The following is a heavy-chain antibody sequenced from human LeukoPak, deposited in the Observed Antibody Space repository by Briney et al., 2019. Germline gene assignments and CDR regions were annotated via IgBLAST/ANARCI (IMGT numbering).Heavy chain of an antibody. CDR2: IYHSGGT. Sequence: SETLSLTCTVSGYSISSGYYWGWIRQPPGKGLEWIGSIYHSGGTYYNPSLKSRVTISVDTSKNQFSLKLSSVTAADTGVFYCARGYCSGGSCYSYYYYDYMDVWGKGTTVTVSS. V-gene: IGHV4-38-2*02. CDR3: ARGYCSGGSCYSYYYYDYMDV. J-gene: IGHJ6*03. D-gene: IGHD2-15*01. CDR1: GYSISSGYY.